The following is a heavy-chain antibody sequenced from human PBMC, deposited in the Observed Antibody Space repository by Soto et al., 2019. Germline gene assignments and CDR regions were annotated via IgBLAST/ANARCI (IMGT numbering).Heavy chain of an antibody. CDR1: GYTFTSRD. CDR3: ASDMSTT. V-gene: IGHV1-8*01. J-gene: IGHJ5*02. D-gene: IGHD2-2*01. CDR2: MNPNSGHT. Sequence: QVQLVQSGAEVKKPGASVKVSCKASGYTFTSRDINWMRQVTGQGLEWMGWMNPNSGHTNYAQKFQGRVTMTRDTSISTAYMELTNLRSEDTAIYYCASDMSTTWGQGTLVTVSS.